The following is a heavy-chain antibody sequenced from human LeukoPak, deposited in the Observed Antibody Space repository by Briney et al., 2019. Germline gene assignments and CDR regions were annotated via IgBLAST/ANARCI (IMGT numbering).Heavy chain of an antibody. CDR1: GYTFTSYG. D-gene: IGHD6-13*01. CDR3: ARVRKSSSSNWFDP. CDR2: ISAYNGNT. V-gene: IGHV1-18*01. Sequence: ASVKVSCKASGYTFTSYGISWVRQAPGQGLERMGWISAYNGNTNYAQKLQGRVTMTTDTSTSTAYMELRSLRSDDTAVYYCARVRKSSSSNWFDPWGQGTLVTVSS. J-gene: IGHJ5*02.